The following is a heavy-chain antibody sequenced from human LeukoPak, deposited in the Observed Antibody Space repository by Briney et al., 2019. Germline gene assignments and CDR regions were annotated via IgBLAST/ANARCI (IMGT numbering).Heavy chain of an antibody. CDR1: GGSFSDYY. V-gene: IGHV3-11*05. CDR2: ISSSSSYT. Sequence: LSLTCAVYGGSFSDYYMSWIRQAPGKGLECVSYISSSSSYTNYAHSVKGRYTISRDNAKNSLYLQMYSLRAEDTAVYYCARVGLVGLHFDYWGQGPLVTVSS. J-gene: IGHJ4*02. CDR3: ARVGLVGLHFDY. D-gene: IGHD1-26*01.